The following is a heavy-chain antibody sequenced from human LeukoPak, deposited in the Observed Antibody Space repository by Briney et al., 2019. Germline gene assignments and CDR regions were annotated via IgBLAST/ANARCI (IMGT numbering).Heavy chain of an antibody. CDR1: GYTFTGYY. V-gene: IGHV1-2*02. J-gene: IGHJ4*02. CDR3: ARDYMWAGRWLQSDY. D-gene: IGHD5-24*01. Sequence: ASVKVSCKASGYTFTGYYMHWVRQAPGRGLEWMGWINPNSGGTNYAQKFQGRVTMTRDTSISTAYMELSRLRSDDTAVYYCARDYMWAGRWLQSDYWGQGTLVTVSS. CDR2: INPNSGGT.